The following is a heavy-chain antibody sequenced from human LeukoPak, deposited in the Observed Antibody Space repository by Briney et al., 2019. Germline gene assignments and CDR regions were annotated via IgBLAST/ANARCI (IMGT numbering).Heavy chain of an antibody. CDR2: IYYSGST. D-gene: IGHD3-10*01. V-gene: IGHV4-39*07. J-gene: IGHJ4*02. CDR3: ARGDFYGPGFVDY. Sequence: SETLSLTCTVSGGSISSSSYYWGWIRQPPGKGLEWIGSIYYSGSTYYNPSLKSRVTISVDTSKNQFSLKLSSVTAADTAVYYCARGDFYGPGFVDYWGQGTKVTVSS. CDR1: GGSISSSSYY.